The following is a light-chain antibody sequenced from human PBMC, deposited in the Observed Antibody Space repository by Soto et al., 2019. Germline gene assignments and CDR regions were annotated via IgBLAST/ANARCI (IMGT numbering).Light chain of an antibody. CDR1: INDIGGYNY. CDR2: EVN. Sequence: QSVLTQPASVSGSPGQSITISCTGTINDIGGYNYVSWYQQHPGKAPKLLIYEVNNRPSGVSNRFSGSKSDSTASLTISGLQADDEADYYCTSWTTNNIPYVFGTGTKVTVL. CDR3: TSWTTNNIPYV. J-gene: IGLJ1*01. V-gene: IGLV2-14*03.